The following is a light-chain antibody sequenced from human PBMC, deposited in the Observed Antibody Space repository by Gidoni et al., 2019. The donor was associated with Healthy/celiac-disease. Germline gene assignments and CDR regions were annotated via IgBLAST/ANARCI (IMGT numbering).Light chain of an antibody. CDR3: QQYNSYSYT. CDR1: PSISSW. Sequence: DIQVIQSPSTLSASVGDRVTITCRASPSISSWLAWYQKKPGKAPKLLIYKASSLESGVPSRFSGSGSGTEFTLTISSLQPDDFATYYCQQYNSYSYTFGQGTKLEIK. CDR2: KAS. V-gene: IGKV1-5*03. J-gene: IGKJ2*01.